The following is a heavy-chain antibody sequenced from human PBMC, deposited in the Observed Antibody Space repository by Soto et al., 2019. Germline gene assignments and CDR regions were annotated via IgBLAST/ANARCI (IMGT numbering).Heavy chain of an antibody. V-gene: IGHV4-59*01. Sequence: PSETLSLTCTVSGGSISSYYWSWIRQPPGKGLEWIGYIYYSGSTNYNPSLKSRVTISVDTSKNQFSLKLSSVTAADTAVYYCARENAAAAAYYFDYWGQGTLVTVSS. CDR3: ARENAAAAAYYFDY. D-gene: IGHD6-13*01. CDR1: GGSISSYY. CDR2: IYYSGST. J-gene: IGHJ4*02.